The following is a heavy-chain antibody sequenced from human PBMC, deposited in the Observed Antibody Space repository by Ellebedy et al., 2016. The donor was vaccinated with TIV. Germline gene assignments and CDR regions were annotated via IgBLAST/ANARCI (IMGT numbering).Heavy chain of an antibody. D-gene: IGHD3-22*01. CDR2: ISYGGTND. V-gene: IGHV3-30*04. J-gene: IGHJ4*02. CDR3: ARKNYFEPGILDALDV. Sequence: GESLKISCAASGFSFSSHAMHWVRQAPGKGLEWVAVISYGGTNDYYAVSVKGRFTISKDNSKNTLFLQMNSLRAEDTAVYFCARKNYFEPGILDALDVWGQGTLVTFSS. CDR1: GFSFSSHA.